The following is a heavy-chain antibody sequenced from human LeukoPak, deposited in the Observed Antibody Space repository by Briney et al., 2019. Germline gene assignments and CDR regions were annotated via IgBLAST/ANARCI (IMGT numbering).Heavy chain of an antibody. V-gene: IGHV3-33*01. CDR3: ERDLRRGGSYSAFDV. Sequence: GGSLRLSCAPSGFTLSSYGMHWVRPPPSKELEWVGVIWNVGSNKFYPDSVKGPLSLARGNSKNTLSLQTNSVRAADTYVYYCERDLRRGGSYSAFDVWGQGTMVTVSS. J-gene: IGHJ3*01. D-gene: IGHD1-26*01. CDR1: GFTLSSYG. CDR2: IWNVGSNK.